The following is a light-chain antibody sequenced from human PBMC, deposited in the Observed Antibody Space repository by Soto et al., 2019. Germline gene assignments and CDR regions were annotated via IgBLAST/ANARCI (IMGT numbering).Light chain of an antibody. V-gene: IGKV1-5*01. J-gene: IGKJ2*02. CDR2: AAS. CDR1: QSIGSW. Sequence: DIQMTQSPSSLSASVEDRVTITCRASQSIGSWLAWYQQKPGKAPKLLIYAASTLESGVPSRFSGSGSGTEFTLTISSLQPDDFATYYCQHSNSHLCTFGQGTKLEIK. CDR3: QHSNSHLCT.